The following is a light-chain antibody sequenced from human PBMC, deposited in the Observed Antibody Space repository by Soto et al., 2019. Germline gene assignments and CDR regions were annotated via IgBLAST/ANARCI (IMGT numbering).Light chain of an antibody. V-gene: IGLV1-40*01. J-gene: IGLJ2*01. CDR3: QSYDSSLE. Sequence: QSVLTQPPSVSGAPGQRVTISCTGSSSNIGAGYDVHWYQQLPGTAPKLLIYGNSNRPSGVPDRFSGPKSGTSASLAITGLQAEDEADYYCQSYDSSLEFGGGTNVTVL. CDR1: SSNIGAGYD. CDR2: GNS.